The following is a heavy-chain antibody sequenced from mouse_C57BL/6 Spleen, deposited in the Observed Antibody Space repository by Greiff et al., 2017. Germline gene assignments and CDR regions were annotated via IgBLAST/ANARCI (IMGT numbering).Heavy chain of an antibody. V-gene: IGHV1-81*01. CDR1: GYTFTSYG. Sequence: VQLQQSGAELARPGASVKLSCKASGYTFTSYGISWVKQRTGQGLEWIGEIYPRSGNTYYNEKFKGKATLTADKSSSTAYMELRSLTSEDSAVYFCARRLITTVVAPYYFDYWGQGTTLTVSS. CDR2: IYPRSGNT. CDR3: ARRLITTVVAPYYFDY. J-gene: IGHJ2*01. D-gene: IGHD1-1*01.